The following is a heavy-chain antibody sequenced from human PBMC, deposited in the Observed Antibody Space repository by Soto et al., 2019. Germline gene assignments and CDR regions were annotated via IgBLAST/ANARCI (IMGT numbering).Heavy chain of an antibody. Sequence: GESLKISCVASGFTFSSYWMNWVRQVPGKGLEWLANIKEDGSEIHYVDSVKGRFTISRDNAKNSLYLQMSSPRVEDTAVYHCVRSSGWTGDYWGQGILVTVS. CDR2: IKEDGSEI. CDR1: GFTFSSYW. CDR3: VRSSGWTGDY. V-gene: IGHV3-7*04. J-gene: IGHJ4*02. D-gene: IGHD3-10*01.